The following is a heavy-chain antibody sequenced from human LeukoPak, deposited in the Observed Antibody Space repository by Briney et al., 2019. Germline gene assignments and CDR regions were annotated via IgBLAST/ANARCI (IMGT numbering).Heavy chain of an antibody. CDR2: IYPGDSDT. D-gene: IGHD3-3*01. J-gene: IGHJ4*02. V-gene: IGHV5-51*01. Sequence: GESLKISCKGSGYSFTSYWIGWVRQMAGKGLEWMGIIYPGDSDTRYSPSFQGQVTISADKSISTAYLQWSSLKASDTAMYYCARSYRIFGVVSPLAVDYWGQGTLVTVSS. CDR1: GYSFTSYW. CDR3: ARSYRIFGVVSPLAVDY.